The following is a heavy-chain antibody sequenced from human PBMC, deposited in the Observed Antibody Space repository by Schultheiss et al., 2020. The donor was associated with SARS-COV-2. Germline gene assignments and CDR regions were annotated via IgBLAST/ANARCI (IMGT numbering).Heavy chain of an antibody. CDR3: ATFGGDSP. Sequence: GGSLRLSCAASGFTFSNAWMHWVRQAPGKGLEWVGRIKSKVGGGTIDYAAPVKGRFIISRDDSKDTLYLQMNSLKTEDTAFYYCATFGGDSPWGQGTLVTVS. D-gene: IGHD3-10*01. V-gene: IGHV3-15*01. CDR1: GFTFSNAW. CDR2: IKSKVGGGTI. J-gene: IGHJ5*02.